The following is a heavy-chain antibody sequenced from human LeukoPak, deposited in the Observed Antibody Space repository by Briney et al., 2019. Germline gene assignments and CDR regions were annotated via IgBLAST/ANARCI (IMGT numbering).Heavy chain of an antibody. CDR1: GGSISSSSYH. CDR3: ATQAYYYYYMDV. CDR2: IYYSGST. J-gene: IGHJ6*03. V-gene: IGHV4-39*01. Sequence: SETLSLTCTVSGGSISSSSYHWGWIRPPPGKGLEWIGSIYYSGSTYYNPSLKSRVTISEDTSKNQFSLKLSSVTAADTAVYYCATQAYYYYYMDVWGKGTTVTVSS.